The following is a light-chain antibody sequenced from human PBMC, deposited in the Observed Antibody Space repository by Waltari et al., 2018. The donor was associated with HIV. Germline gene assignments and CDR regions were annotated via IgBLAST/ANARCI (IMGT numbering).Light chain of an antibody. CDR2: EYV. V-gene: IGLV3-10*01. J-gene: IGLJ2*01. CDR3: FSTDTIHNPL. CDR1: ERPKKC. Sequence: SCELTQPPAVAVSPGQTARNTCAGDERPKKCACRYQQMSCHAIVLVIYEYVQRPYGIPERCSGSRSGTVATLTLSGAQVDDEADYYCFSTDTIHNPLLGGGTKLTVL.